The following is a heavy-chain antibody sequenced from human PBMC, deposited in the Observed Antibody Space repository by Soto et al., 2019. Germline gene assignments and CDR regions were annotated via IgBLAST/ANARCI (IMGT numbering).Heavy chain of an antibody. Sequence: VQLLESGGGLVQPGGSLRLSCAASGFTFSSYGMHWVRQAPGKGLEWVAVISYDGSNKYYADSVKGRFTISRDNSKNTLYLQMNSLRAEDTAVYYCAKDRSGGFDPWGQGTLVTVSS. V-gene: IGHV3-30*18. CDR1: GFTFSSYG. CDR3: AKDRSGGFDP. D-gene: IGHD3-10*01. CDR2: ISYDGSNK. J-gene: IGHJ5*02.